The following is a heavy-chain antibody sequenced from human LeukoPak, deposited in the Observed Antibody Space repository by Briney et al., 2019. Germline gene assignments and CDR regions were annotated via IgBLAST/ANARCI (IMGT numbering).Heavy chain of an antibody. CDR1: GGSISSYY. V-gene: IGHV4-34*01. J-gene: IGHJ5*02. Sequence: SETLSLTCTVSGGSISSYYWSWIRQPPGKGLEWIGEINHSGSTNYNPSLKSRVTISVDTSKNQFSLKLSSVTAADTAVYYCARHPPPRRARKDNWFDPWGQGTLVTVSS. CDR2: INHSGST. CDR3: ARHPPPRRARKDNWFDP.